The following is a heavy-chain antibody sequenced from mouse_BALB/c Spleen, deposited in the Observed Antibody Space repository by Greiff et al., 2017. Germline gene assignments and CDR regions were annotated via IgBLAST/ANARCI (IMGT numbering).Heavy chain of an antibody. CDR1: GYSFTGYY. Sequence: EVQLQQSGPELVKPGASVKISCKASGYSFTGYYMHWVKQSHVKSLEWIGRINPYNGATSYNQNFKDKASLTVDKSSSTAYMELHSLTSEDSAVYYCARDLITRMGGFDYWGQGTTLTVSS. D-gene: IGHD2-4*01. J-gene: IGHJ2*01. V-gene: IGHV1-31*01. CDR2: INPYNGAT. CDR3: ARDLITRMGGFDY.